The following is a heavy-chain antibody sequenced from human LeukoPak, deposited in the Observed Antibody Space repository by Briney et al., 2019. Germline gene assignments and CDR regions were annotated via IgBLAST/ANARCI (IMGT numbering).Heavy chain of an antibody. V-gene: IGHV4-39*01. CDR1: GVSISSSNSY. CDR3: ARQTGSGLFILP. CDR2: IYYSGNT. Sequence: SETLSLTCTVSGVSISSSNSYWGWIRQPPGKGLEWIGSIYYSGNTYYNASLKSQVSISIDTSKNQFSLRLTSVTAADTAVYYCARQTGSGLFILPRGQGTLVTVSS. D-gene: IGHD3/OR15-3a*01. J-gene: IGHJ4*02.